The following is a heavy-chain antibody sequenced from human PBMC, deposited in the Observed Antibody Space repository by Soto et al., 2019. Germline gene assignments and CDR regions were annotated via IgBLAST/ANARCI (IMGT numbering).Heavy chain of an antibody. D-gene: IGHD3-10*01. CDR3: ARKHYYGSGSLIDGMDV. CDR1: GYTFTGYD. V-gene: IGHV1-2*04. CDR2: INPNSGGT. Sequence: ASVKVSCQASGYTFTGYDMHWVRQAPGQGLEWMGWINPNSGGTNYAQKFQGWVTMTRDTSISTAYMELSRLRSDDTAVYYCARKHYYGSGSLIDGMDVWGKGITVTVSS. J-gene: IGHJ6*04.